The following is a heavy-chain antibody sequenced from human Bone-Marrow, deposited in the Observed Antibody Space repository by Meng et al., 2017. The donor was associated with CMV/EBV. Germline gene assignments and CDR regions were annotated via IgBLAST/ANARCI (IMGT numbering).Heavy chain of an antibody. CDR1: GLTFSSYS. Sequence: GGSLRLSCAASGLTFSSYSMNWVRQAPGKGLEWVSCISSDSAYIYYADFLKGRFTISRDNAKNSLYLQMNSLRAEDTAVYYCARDRPSWNDPTPYYYYGMDVCGQGTTVTVSS. J-gene: IGHJ6*02. CDR2: ISSDSAYI. CDR3: ARDRPSWNDPTPYYYYGMDV. D-gene: IGHD1-1*01. V-gene: IGHV3-21*01.